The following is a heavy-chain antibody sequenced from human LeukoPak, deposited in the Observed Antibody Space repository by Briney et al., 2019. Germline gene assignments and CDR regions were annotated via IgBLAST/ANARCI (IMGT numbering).Heavy chain of an antibody. CDR2: ISTAGYT. V-gene: IGHV3-13*01. Sequence: PGGSLRLSCAASGFIFSSYDMHWVRQPTGKGLEWVSAISTAGYTYYPGSVKGRFTISRENAKNSLYLQMNSLRAGDTAVYYCARGAVLGSRSWHNWFDPWGQGTLVTVSS. CDR3: ARGAVLGSRSWHNWFDP. J-gene: IGHJ5*02. D-gene: IGHD6-13*01. CDR1: GFIFSSYD.